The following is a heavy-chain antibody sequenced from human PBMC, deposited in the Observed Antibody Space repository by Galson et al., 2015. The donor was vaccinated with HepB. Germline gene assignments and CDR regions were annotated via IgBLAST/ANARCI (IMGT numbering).Heavy chain of an antibody. D-gene: IGHD6-19*01. J-gene: IGHJ4*02. V-gene: IGHV6-1*01. CDR2: TYYRSKWSN. Sequence: CAISGDSVSSNSAAWNWIRQSPSRGLEWLGRTYYRSKWSNDYALSVKSRITINADTSKNQFSLQLNSVTPDDTAVYYCARGWGFDYWGQGTLVTVSS. CDR1: GDSVSSNSAA. CDR3: ARGWGFDY.